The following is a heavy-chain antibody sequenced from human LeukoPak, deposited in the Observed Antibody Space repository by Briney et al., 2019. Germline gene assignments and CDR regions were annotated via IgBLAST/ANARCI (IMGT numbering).Heavy chain of an antibody. CDR1: GFTFSDHY. CDR3: ASLTAEQLVGY. Sequence: GGSLRLSCAASGFTFSDHYMSWIRQAPGKGLEWVSYISSSGSTIYYADSVKGRFTISRDNAKNSLYLQMNSLRAEDAAVYYCASLTAEQLVGYWGQGTLVTVSS. D-gene: IGHD6-6*01. J-gene: IGHJ4*02. CDR2: ISSSGSTI. V-gene: IGHV3-11*01.